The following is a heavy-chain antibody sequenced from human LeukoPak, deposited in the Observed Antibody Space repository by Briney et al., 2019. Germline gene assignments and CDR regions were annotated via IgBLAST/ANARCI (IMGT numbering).Heavy chain of an antibody. D-gene: IGHD2-15*01. V-gene: IGHV1-46*01. Sequence: ASVKVSCKASGYTFSSYYMRWARQAPGQGLEWVGRIDPNDGSTIYARNLQGRVTMTSDTSTSTVYMELSSLRSEDTAVYYCARGGPYHGWDYRGQGTLVTVSS. CDR1: GYTFSSYY. CDR2: IDPNDGST. J-gene: IGHJ4*02. CDR3: ARGGPYHGWDY.